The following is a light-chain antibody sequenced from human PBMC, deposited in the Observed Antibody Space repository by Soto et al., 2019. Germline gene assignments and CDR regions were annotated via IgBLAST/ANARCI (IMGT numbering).Light chain of an antibody. V-gene: IGKV3-20*01. CDR3: QQYCGSPIT. J-gene: IGKJ5*01. Sequence: EIVLTQSPGTLSLSPGERATLSCRASQSVSSYLAWYQQRPGQAPRLLIYGASSRATGIPDKFSGSGSGTDFPLTISRLEPEYFAVYYCQQYCGSPITFGQGTRLEIK. CDR1: QSVSSY. CDR2: GAS.